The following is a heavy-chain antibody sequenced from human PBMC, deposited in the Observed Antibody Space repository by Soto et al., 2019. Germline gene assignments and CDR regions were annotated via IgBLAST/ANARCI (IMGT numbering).Heavy chain of an antibody. D-gene: IGHD3-10*01. Sequence: PGESLKISCKASGYSFTSNWIGWGRQMPGKGLEWMGIIYPGDSDTRYRPSFQGQVTISVDKSISTAYLQWSSLKASDTAMYYCARPIYGSGSYLYWGQGTLVTVSS. J-gene: IGHJ4*01. CDR3: ARPIYGSGSYLY. V-gene: IGHV5-51*01. CDR2: IYPGDSDT. CDR1: GYSFTSNW.